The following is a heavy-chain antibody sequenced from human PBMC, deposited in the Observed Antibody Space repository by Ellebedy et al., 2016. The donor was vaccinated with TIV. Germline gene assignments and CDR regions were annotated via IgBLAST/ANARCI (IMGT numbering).Heavy chain of an antibody. V-gene: IGHV3-23*01. J-gene: IGHJ4*02. CDR2: ISGSGGST. CDR1: GFTFSSYG. D-gene: IGHD3-3*01. CDR3: AKSNGFGVVIYDY. Sequence: GESLKISCAASGFTFSSYGMHWVRQAPGKGLEWVSAISGSGGSTYYADSVKGRFTISRDNSKNTLYLQMNSLRAEDTAVYYCAKSNGFGVVIYDYWGQGTLVTVSS.